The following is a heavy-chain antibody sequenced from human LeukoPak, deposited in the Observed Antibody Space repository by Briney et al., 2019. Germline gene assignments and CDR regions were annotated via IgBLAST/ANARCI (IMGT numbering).Heavy chain of an antibody. Sequence: GGSLRLSCAASGFTFSSYAMSWVRQAPGKGLEWVSDISGSGGSTYYAESVKGRFTISRDNFKNTLYLQMNSLRAEDTAVYYCAKTSTPYYYESSGYYFDYWGQGTLVTVSS. V-gene: IGHV3-23*01. D-gene: IGHD3-22*01. CDR3: AKTSTPYYYESSGYYFDY. CDR2: ISGSGGST. CDR1: GFTFSSYA. J-gene: IGHJ4*02.